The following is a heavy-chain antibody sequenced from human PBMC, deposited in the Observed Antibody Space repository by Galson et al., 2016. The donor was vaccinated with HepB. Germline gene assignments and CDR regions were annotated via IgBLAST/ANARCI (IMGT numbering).Heavy chain of an antibody. J-gene: IGHJ3*02. V-gene: IGHV2-5*02. CDR3: AHVTVGALRMDPFDI. Sequence: PALVKPTQTLTLTCGFSLRTNGAGVGWIRQPPGKALEWLALIYWDDDKRYSPSLKSRLTVTKDTSKNQVVLTMTTLDPVDTATYYSAHVTVGALRMDPFDIWGQGTMVTVSS. CDR1: GFSLRTNGAG. CDR2: IYWDDDK. D-gene: IGHD1-26*01.